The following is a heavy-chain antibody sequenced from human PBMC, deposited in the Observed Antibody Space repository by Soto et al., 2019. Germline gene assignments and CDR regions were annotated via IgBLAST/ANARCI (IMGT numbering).Heavy chain of an antibody. V-gene: IGHV1-18*01. CDR1: GYTFTSYG. J-gene: IGHJ6*02. CDR3: ARVMHGSGLRGIEFYYYYYGMDV. Sequence: QVQLVQSGAEVKKPGASVKVSCKASGYTFTSYGISWVRQAPGQGLEWMGWISAYNGNTNYAQKLQGRVTMTTDTSTSTAYMELRSLRSDGTAVYYCARVMHGSGLRGIEFYYYYYGMDVWGQGSTVTVSS. D-gene: IGHD3-10*01. CDR2: ISAYNGNT.